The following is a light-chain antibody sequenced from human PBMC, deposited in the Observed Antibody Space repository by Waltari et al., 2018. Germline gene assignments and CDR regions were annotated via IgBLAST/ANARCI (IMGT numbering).Light chain of an antibody. Sequence: EIVLTQSPATLSLSPGERATLPCRASHSSSTNVAWYHQKPGQAPRLLIHDASNRSTGIPARCSGGGSGTDFTLTISSLEPEDFALYYCQQRSSWPRTFGQGTKVEIK. CDR1: HSSSTN. V-gene: IGKV3-11*01. CDR2: DAS. CDR3: QQRSSWPRT. J-gene: IGKJ1*01.